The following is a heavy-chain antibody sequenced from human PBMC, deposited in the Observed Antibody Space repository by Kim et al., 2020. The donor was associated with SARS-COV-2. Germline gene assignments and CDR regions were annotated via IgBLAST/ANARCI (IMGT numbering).Heavy chain of an antibody. D-gene: IGHD3-10*01. CDR2: ILTDGSKK. Sequence: GGSLRLSCVASGFSFSMYVMHWVRQAPGKGLEWVAIILTDGSKKDYADSVKGHFTISRDNSKNTLYLQMNSLRPEDTAVYYCARKASGYFGAGTYYNGQFDYWGQGTLVTVSS. CDR3: ARKASGYFGAGTYYNGQFDY. V-gene: IGHV3-30-3*01. J-gene: IGHJ4*02. CDR1: GFSFSMYV.